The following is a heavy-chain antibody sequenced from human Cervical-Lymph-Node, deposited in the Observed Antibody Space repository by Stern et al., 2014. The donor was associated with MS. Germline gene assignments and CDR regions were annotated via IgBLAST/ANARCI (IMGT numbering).Heavy chain of an antibody. J-gene: IGHJ4*02. Sequence: VQLVQSGAEVKKPGESLKISCKGSGYSLSAYWIPWVRQMPGKGLEWMGIIDRSDYEPKYSPTFQGQVNISADKAIRTAYLQWSSLKASDSAMYYWARDYGDYAFDYWGQGTLVTVSS. CDR1: GYSLSAYW. CDR3: ARDYGDYAFDY. CDR2: IDRSDYEP. D-gene: IGHD4-17*01. V-gene: IGHV5-51*01.